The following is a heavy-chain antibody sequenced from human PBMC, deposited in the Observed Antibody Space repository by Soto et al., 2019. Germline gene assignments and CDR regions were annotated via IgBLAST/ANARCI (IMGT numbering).Heavy chain of an antibody. D-gene: IGHD6-6*01. CDR1: GDSILSGGYY. J-gene: IGHJ2*01. CDR2: IYSIRTT. V-gene: IGHV4-31*03. Sequence: QVQLQESGPGLVKPSETLSLTCSVSGDSILSGGYYWTWIRQHPGKGLEWIGYIYSIRTTFYNPSLKSRVSISVDVSKNLFSLTLTSATAADTAVYYCARRQKSAPTVHGFFDLWGRGTLVTVSS. CDR3: ARRQKSAPTVHGFFDL.